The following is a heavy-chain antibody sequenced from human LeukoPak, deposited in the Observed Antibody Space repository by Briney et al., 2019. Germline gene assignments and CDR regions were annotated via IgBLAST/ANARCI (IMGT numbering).Heavy chain of an antibody. CDR3: ARVHLGYKSAFLRAFDM. D-gene: IGHD1-14*01. Sequence: GASVKVSCKASGYTFTSLDISWVRQANGQGLEWLGWMNPKNGNTGYAQKFRGRVTITRDASESIAYMELSGLRSDDTAVYYCARVHLGYKSAFLRAFDMWGQGTMVIVSS. J-gene: IGHJ3*02. V-gene: IGHV1-8*03. CDR1: GYTFTSLD. CDR2: MNPKNGNT.